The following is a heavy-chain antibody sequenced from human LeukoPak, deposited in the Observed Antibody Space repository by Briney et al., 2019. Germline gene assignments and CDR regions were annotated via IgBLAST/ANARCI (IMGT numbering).Heavy chain of an antibody. Sequence: SETLSLTCTVSGGSISSSSYYWGWIRQPPGKGLEWIGSIYYSGSTYYNPSLKSRVTISVDTSKNQFSLKLSSVTAADTAVYYCATPCSDAFDIWGQGTMVTVSS. CDR3: ATPCSDAFDI. D-gene: IGHD2-15*01. J-gene: IGHJ3*02. V-gene: IGHV4-39*01. CDR1: GGSISSSSYY. CDR2: IYYSGST.